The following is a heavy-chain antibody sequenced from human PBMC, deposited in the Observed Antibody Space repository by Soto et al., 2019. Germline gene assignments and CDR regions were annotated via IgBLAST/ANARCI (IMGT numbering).Heavy chain of an antibody. CDR1: GDSVSSNSAA. J-gene: IGHJ6*02. CDR3: ARANEYTRRSGMDV. CDR2: TYYRSKWHN. D-gene: IGHD2-2*01. Sequence: QVQLQQSGPGLVKPSQTLSLTCAISGDSVSSNSAAWNWIRQSPSRGLEWLGRTYYRSKWHNNYAVSVKSRITINTDTSKNHFSPQLNSLTPEDTAVYYCARANEYTRRSGMDVWGHGTTVTVSS. V-gene: IGHV6-1*01.